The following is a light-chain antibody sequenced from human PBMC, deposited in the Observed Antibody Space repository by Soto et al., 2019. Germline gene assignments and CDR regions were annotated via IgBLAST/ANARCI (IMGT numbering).Light chain of an antibody. CDR3: CSHAGSYTYV. J-gene: IGLJ1*01. Sequence: QSALTPPRSVSGSPGQSLTMSCTGTSKDVGGYNYVSWYQQYPGKVPKLMIYDVTKRPSGVPDRFSGSKSGNTASLTISGLQAEDEADYYCCSHAGSYTYVFGTGTKVTVL. CDR1: SKDVGGYNY. V-gene: IGLV2-11*01. CDR2: DVT.